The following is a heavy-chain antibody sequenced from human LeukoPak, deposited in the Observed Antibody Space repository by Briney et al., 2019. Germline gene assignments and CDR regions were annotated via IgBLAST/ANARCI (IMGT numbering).Heavy chain of an antibody. V-gene: IGHV3-11*01. CDR3: ARDLGLGDSSGLIDY. J-gene: IGHJ4*02. CDR2: ISSSGSTI. Sequence: GGSLRLFCAASGFTFSDYYMSWIRQAPGKGLEWVSYISSSGSTIYYADSVKGRFTISRDNAKNSLYLQMNSLRAEDTAVYYCARDLGLGDSSGLIDYWGQGTLVTVSS. CDR1: GFTFSDYY. D-gene: IGHD3-22*01.